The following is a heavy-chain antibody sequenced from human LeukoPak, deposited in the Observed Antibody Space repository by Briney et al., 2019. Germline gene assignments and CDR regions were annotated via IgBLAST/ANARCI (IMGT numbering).Heavy chain of an antibody. CDR2: ISYDGSNK. CDR1: GFTFSSYA. V-gene: IGHV3-30-3*01. J-gene: IGHJ3*02. Sequence: GGSLRLSCAASGFTFSSYAMSWVRQAPGKGLEWVAVISYDGSNKYYADSVKGRFTISRDNSKNTLYLQMNSLRAEDTAVYYCASIAGYGDYEGAFDIWGQGTMVTVSS. CDR3: ASIAGYGDYEGAFDI. D-gene: IGHD4-17*01.